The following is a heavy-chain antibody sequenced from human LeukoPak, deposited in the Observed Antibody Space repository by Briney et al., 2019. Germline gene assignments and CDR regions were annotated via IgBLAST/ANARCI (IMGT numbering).Heavy chain of an antibody. V-gene: IGHV4-34*01. Sequence: KTSETLSLTCAVYGGSFSGYYWSWIRQPPGKGLEWIGEINHNGSTNYNPSLKSRVTISVDTSKNQFSLKLSSVTAADTAVYCCARGRGYGSGSPTYYFDYWGQGTLVTVSS. J-gene: IGHJ4*02. CDR1: GGSFSGYY. CDR2: INHNGST. CDR3: ARGRGYGSGSPTYYFDY. D-gene: IGHD3-10*01.